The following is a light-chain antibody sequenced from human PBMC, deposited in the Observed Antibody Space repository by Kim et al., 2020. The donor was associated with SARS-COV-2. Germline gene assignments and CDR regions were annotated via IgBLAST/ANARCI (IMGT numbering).Light chain of an antibody. Sequence: SPGERAPLSSRASQSVIVSYLAWFQQKPGQAPRRLIYGVSSRATGTPDRFSGSGSGTDFTLTISRLEPDDFAVYYCQQYARAPDTFGQGTRLEIK. CDR3: QQYARAPDT. CDR1: QSVIVSY. CDR2: GVS. V-gene: IGKV3-20*01. J-gene: IGKJ5*01.